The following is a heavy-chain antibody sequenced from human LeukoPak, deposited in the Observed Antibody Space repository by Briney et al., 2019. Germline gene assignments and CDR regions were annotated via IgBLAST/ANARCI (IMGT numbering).Heavy chain of an antibody. CDR3: ARDGPHLTGELPQDRYYYYYMDV. Sequence: GGSLRLSCAASGFTFSSYAMSWVRQAPGKGLEWVSSISSSSSYIYYADSVKGRFTISRDNAKNSLYLQMNSLRAEDTAVYYCARDGPHLTGELPQDRYYYYYMDVWGKGTTVTISS. V-gene: IGHV3-21*01. J-gene: IGHJ6*03. CDR1: GFTFSSYA. D-gene: IGHD3-10*01. CDR2: ISSSSSYI.